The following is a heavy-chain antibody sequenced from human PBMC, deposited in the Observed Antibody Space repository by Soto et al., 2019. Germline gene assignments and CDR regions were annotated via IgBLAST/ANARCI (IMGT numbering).Heavy chain of an antibody. D-gene: IGHD4-17*01. Sequence: EVQLVESGGGLVQPGGCLRLSCAASGFTFSSYWMSWVRQAPGKGLEWVANIKQDGSKKYNVDSVKGRFTISRDNAKNTLYMQMNSLRAEDTAVYYCARDLASTTIPNYWGQGTVVTVSS. CDR3: ARDLASTTIPNY. J-gene: IGHJ4*02. V-gene: IGHV3-7*04. CDR2: IKQDGSKK. CDR1: GFTFSSYW.